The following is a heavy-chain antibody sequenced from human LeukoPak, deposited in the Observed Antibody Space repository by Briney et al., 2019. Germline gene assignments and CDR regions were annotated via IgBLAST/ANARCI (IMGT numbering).Heavy chain of an antibody. CDR2: ISYDGSNK. V-gene: IGHV3-30-3*01. Sequence: PGGSLRLSCAASGFTFSSYAMHWVRQAPGKGLEWVAVISYDGSNKYYADSVKGRFTISRDNSKNTLYLQMNSLRAEDTAVYYRARPAGYYDFWSGRTLDYWGQGTLVTVSS. D-gene: IGHD3-3*01. CDR3: ARPAGYYDFWSGRTLDY. CDR1: GFTFSSYA. J-gene: IGHJ4*02.